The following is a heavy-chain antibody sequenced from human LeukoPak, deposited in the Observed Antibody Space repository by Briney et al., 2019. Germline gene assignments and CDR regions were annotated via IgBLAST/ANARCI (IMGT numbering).Heavy chain of an antibody. D-gene: IGHD3-10*01. Sequence: GGSLRLSCAASGFTFSSYGMHWVRQAPGKGLEWVAVISYDGSNKYYADSVKGRFTISRDNSKNTLYLQMNSLRAEDTAVYYCATGGVALFDYWGQGTLVTVSS. V-gene: IGHV3-30*03. CDR2: ISYDGSNK. CDR1: GFTFSSYG. CDR3: ATGGVALFDY. J-gene: IGHJ4*02.